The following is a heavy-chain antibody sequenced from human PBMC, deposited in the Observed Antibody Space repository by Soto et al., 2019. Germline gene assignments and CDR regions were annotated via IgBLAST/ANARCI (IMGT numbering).Heavy chain of an antibody. Sequence: PSQTQSLTRTVFGGSSITYYWRRILQPPGKGLEWIGYIFYSGTTYYNTSLKSRVTISVDTSKSQFSLKLSSVSAADTAVYYCARRLHAGIVVAGQLGYWGQGTLVRVS. J-gene: IGHJ4*02. CDR3: ARRLHAGIVVAGQLGY. CDR2: IFYSGTT. D-gene: IGHD6-19*01. V-gene: IGHV4-59*04. CDR1: GGSSITYY.